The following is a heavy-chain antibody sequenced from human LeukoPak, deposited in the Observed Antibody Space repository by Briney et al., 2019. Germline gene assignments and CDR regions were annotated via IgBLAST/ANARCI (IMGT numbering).Heavy chain of an antibody. CDR3: ARVSGGYYYSVDY. V-gene: IGHV4-31*03. CDR1: GGSISSGGYY. J-gene: IGHJ4*02. Sequence: PSQTLSLTCTVSGGSISSGGYYWSWIRQHPGKGLEWIGYIYYSGSTYYNPSLKSRVTISVDTSKNQFSLKLSSVTAADTAVYYCARVSGGYYYSVDYWGQGTLVTVSS. D-gene: IGHD3-22*01. CDR2: IYYSGST.